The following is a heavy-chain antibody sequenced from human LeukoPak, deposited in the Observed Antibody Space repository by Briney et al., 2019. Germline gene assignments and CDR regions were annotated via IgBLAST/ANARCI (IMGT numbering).Heavy chain of an antibody. CDR3: ARDLMVRGVSYDAFDI. J-gene: IGHJ3*02. CDR1: GFTFNTYA. D-gene: IGHD3-10*01. V-gene: IGHV3-23*01. Sequence: GGSLRLSCAASGFTFNTYAMNWVRQAPGKGLEWVSAISGSGGTIYYADSVKGRFTISRDNSKNTLYLQMNSLRAEDTAVYYCARDLMVRGVSYDAFDIWGQGTMVTVSS. CDR2: ISGSGGTI.